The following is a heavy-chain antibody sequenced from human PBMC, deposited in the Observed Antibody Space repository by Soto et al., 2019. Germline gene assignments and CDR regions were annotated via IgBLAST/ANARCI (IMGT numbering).Heavy chain of an antibody. J-gene: IGHJ4*02. CDR3: ARAPKEYYYDSSGYYYLDY. Sequence: SETLSLTCTVSGGSISSYYWSWIRQPPGKGLEWIGYIYYSGSTNYNPSLKSRVTISVDTSKNQSSLKLSSVTAADTAVYYCARAPKEYYYDSSGYYYLDYWGQGTLVTVSS. V-gene: IGHV4-59*01. D-gene: IGHD3-22*01. CDR2: IYYSGST. CDR1: GGSISSYY.